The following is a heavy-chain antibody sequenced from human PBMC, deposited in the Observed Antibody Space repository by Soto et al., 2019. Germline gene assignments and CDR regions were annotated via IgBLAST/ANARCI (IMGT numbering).Heavy chain of an antibody. CDR2: IRRNAYGGTT. D-gene: IGHD3-16*01. V-gene: IGHV3-49*03. Sequence: GGSRRLSWTTSGFTVGDYGLSWMGQAPGKGLEWVGFIRRNAYGGTTDYAASVKGRFTISRDDSKSIAYLQMNSLRTEDTALYYCTRASSLDFDFWGQGTLVTVSS. J-gene: IGHJ4*02. CDR3: TRASSLDFDF. CDR1: GFTVGDYG.